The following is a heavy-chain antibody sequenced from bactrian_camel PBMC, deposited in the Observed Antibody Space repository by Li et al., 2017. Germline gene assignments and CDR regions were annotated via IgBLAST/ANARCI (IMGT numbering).Heavy chain of an antibody. J-gene: IGHJ4*01. CDR2: IGIFGSKT. V-gene: IGHV3S1*01. CDR1: GFTFSSYW. D-gene: IGHD6*01. Sequence: VQLVESGGGLVQPGGSLRLTCAASGFTFSSYWMYWVRQAPGKGLEWVSRIGIFGSKTFYEDSVKGRFTISRDNAKNTLYLEMSDLKSGDSALYYCATLTAGWLGQGTQVTVS.